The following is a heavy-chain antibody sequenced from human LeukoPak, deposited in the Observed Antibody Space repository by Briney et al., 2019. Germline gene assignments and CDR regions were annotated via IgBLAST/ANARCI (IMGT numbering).Heavy chain of an antibody. D-gene: IGHD3-3*01. Sequence: ASVRVSCKTSGYSFTDYYIHWVRQAPGQGLEWMGWINTKSGRTSSARRFQGKVTMTRDPSITTVYMDMAWLTSDDTAIYFCARADFIDAGPYLIGPWGQGTLVTVSS. CDR1: GYSFTDYY. J-gene: IGHJ5*02. CDR3: ARADFIDAGPYLIGP. V-gene: IGHV1-2*02. CDR2: INTKSGRT.